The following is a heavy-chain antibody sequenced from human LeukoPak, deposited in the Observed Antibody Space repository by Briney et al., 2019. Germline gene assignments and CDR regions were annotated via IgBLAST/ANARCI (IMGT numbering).Heavy chain of an antibody. J-gene: IGHJ4*02. D-gene: IGHD2-15*01. CDR3: ASGGSSHY. CDR2: IYYSGST. CDR1: GGSISSYY. Sequence: PSETLSLTCTVSGGSISSYYWSWIRQPPGKGLEWIGYIYYSGSTNYNPSLKSRVTISVDTSKNQFSLKLSSVTAADTALYYCASGGSSHYWGQGTLVTVSS. V-gene: IGHV4-59*01.